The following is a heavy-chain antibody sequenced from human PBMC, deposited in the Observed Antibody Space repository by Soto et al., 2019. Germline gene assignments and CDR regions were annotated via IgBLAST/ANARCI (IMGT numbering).Heavy chain of an antibody. Sequence: QVQLVESGGGVVQPGRSLRLSCVASGFTFSSYTMYWVREAPGKGLEWVAGISNNGINKDYVDSVKGRFTISRDNSKNTVNLQMNSLRREDTGIYYCAREWSISVAAPGYWGQGTLVTVSS. CDR1: GFTFSSYT. CDR3: AREWSISVAAPGY. CDR2: ISNNGINK. D-gene: IGHD6-19*01. V-gene: IGHV3-30-3*01. J-gene: IGHJ4*02.